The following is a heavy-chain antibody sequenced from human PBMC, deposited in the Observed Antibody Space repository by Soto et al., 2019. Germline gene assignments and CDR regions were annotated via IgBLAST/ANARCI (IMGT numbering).Heavy chain of an antibody. D-gene: IGHD3-3*01. CDR2: IKQDGSEK. Sequence: GGSLRLSCAASGFTFSSYWMSWVRQAPGKGLEWVANIKQDGSEKYYVDSVKGRFTISRDNAKNSLYLQMNSLRAEDTAVYYCAREPSGYYDFWSGDYYYYYMDVWGKGTTVTVSS. CDR1: GFTFSSYW. V-gene: IGHV3-7*01. J-gene: IGHJ6*03. CDR3: AREPSGYYDFWSGDYYYYYMDV.